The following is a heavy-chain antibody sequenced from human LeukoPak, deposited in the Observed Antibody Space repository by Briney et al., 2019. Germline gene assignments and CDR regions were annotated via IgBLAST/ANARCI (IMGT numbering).Heavy chain of an antibody. D-gene: IGHD3-22*01. CDR3: ARETGAYYYDSSAQDAFDI. V-gene: IGHV3-66*01. CDR1: RVTLSSYS. CDR2: IYSGGST. Sequence: VGTLSLSCAASRVTLSSYSMNWVRRAPGKGGEGGSVIYSGGSTYYADSVKGRFTISRDNSKNTLYLQMNRLRAEDTAVYYCARETGAYYYDSSAQDAFDIWGQGTMVTVSS. J-gene: IGHJ3*02.